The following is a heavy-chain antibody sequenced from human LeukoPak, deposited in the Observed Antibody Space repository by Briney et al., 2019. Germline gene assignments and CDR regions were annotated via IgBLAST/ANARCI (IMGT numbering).Heavy chain of an antibody. CDR3: ARGPLNGITECFQH. Sequence: SETLSLTCTVSGGSISSGSYYWSWIRQPAGKGLEWIGRIYTSGSTNYNPSLKSRVTISLDTSKNQFSLRLSSVTAADTAVYYCARGPLNGITECFQHWGQGTLVTVSS. J-gene: IGHJ1*01. V-gene: IGHV4-61*02. CDR1: GGSISSGSYY. D-gene: IGHD3-9*01. CDR2: IYTSGST.